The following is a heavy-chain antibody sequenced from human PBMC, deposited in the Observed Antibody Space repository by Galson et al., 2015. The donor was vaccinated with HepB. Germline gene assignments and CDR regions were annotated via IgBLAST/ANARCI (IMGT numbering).Heavy chain of an antibody. CDR2: ISNNGSTQ. CDR1: KFTFRMYG. D-gene: IGHD1-26*01. CDR3: ARTVSGSYYYYYGMDV. J-gene: IGHJ6*02. V-gene: IGHV3-30*03. Sequence: SLRLSCAASKFTFRMYGMHWVRQAPGKGLEWLAVISNNGSTQYYADSVKGRFTISRDNSKNSLYLQMNSLRAEDTAVYYCARTVSGSYYYYYGMDVWGQGTTDTVSS.